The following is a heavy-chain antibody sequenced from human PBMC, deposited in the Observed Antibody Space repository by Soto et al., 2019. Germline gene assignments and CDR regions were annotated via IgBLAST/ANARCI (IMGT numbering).Heavy chain of an antibody. D-gene: IGHD2-2*02. V-gene: IGHV1-69*06. J-gene: IGHJ4*02. CDR2: IIPIFGTA. Sequence: GASVKVSCKASGGTFSSYAISWVRQAPGQGLEWMGGIIPIFGTANYAQKFQGRVTITADKSTSTAYMELSSLRSEDTAVYYCARGGYCSSTSCYTVFDYWGQGTLVTVSP. CDR3: ARGGYCSSTSCYTVFDY. CDR1: GGTFSSYA.